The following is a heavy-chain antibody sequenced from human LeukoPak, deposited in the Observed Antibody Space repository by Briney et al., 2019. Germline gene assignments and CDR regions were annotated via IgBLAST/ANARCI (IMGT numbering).Heavy chain of an antibody. CDR1: EFTFSSYS. Sequence: PGGSLRLSCAASEFTFSSYSMNWVRQAPGKGLEWVAVISYDGSNKYYADSVKGRFTISRDNSKNTLYLQMNSLRAEDTAVYYCARDDYGDYSLGDYWGQGTLVTVSS. CDR2: ISYDGSNK. CDR3: ARDDYGDYSLGDY. D-gene: IGHD4-17*01. J-gene: IGHJ4*02. V-gene: IGHV3-30*03.